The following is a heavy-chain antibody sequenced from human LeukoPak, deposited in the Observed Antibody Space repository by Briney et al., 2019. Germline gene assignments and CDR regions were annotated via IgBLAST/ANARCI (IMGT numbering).Heavy chain of an antibody. J-gene: IGHJ4*02. CDR2: ISSSRSYI. Sequence: GGSLRLSCAASGFTFSSYSMNWVRQAPGKGLEWVSSISSSRSYIYYADSVKGRFTISRDNAKNSLYLQMNSLRAEDTAVYYCARDAIGTMVRGDPYYFDYWGQGTLVTVSS. V-gene: IGHV3-21*01. D-gene: IGHD3-10*01. CDR3: ARDAIGTMVRGDPYYFDY. CDR1: GFTFSSYS.